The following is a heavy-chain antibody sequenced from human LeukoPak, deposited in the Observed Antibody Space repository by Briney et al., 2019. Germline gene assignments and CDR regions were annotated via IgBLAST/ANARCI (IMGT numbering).Heavy chain of an antibody. D-gene: IGHD3-9*01. J-gene: IGHJ4*02. CDR3: ARMPYDILTYFDY. V-gene: IGHV4-59*08. Sequence: SETLSLTCTVSGGSISSYYWSWIRQPPGKGLEWIRYIYYSGSTNYNPSLKSRVTISVDTSKNQFSLKLSSVTAADTAFYYYARMPYDILTYFDYWGQGTLVTVSS. CDR1: GGSISSYY. CDR2: IYYSGST.